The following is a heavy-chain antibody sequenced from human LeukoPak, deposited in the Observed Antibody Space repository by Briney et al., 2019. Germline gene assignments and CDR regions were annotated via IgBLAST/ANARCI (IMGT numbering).Heavy chain of an antibody. CDR2: ISSSGDTI. Sequence: GGSLRLSCEASGFTFSSYQMNWVRQAPGKGLEWIAYISSSGDTIYYADSVKGRFTISRDNAKNSLYLQMNTLRTEDTAVYYCARINSGYDLNIDYWGQGTLVTVSS. D-gene: IGHD5-12*01. J-gene: IGHJ4*02. CDR3: ARINSGYDLNIDY. V-gene: IGHV3-48*03. CDR1: GFTFSSYQ.